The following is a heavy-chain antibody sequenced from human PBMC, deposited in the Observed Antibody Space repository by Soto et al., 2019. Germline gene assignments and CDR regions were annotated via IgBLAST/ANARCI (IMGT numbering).Heavy chain of an antibody. CDR1: GGSISSYY. D-gene: IGHD3-22*01. J-gene: IGHJ4*02. Sequence: SETLSLTCTVSGGSISSYYWSWIRQPPGKGLEWIGYIYYSGSTNYNPSLKSRVTISVDTSKNQFSLKLSSVTAADTAVYYCARDKGYYDSSGYFDYWGQGTLVTVSS. V-gene: IGHV4-59*01. CDR2: IYYSGST. CDR3: ARDKGYYDSSGYFDY.